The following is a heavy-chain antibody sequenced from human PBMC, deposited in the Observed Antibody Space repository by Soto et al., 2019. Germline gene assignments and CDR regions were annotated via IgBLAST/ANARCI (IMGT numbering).Heavy chain of an antibody. J-gene: IGHJ5*02. CDR2: IYYSGST. CDR1: GGSISSGGYY. V-gene: IGHV4-31*03. CDR3: ARDRADRANWFDP. D-gene: IGHD1-26*01. Sequence: QVQLQESGPGLVKPSQTLSLTCTVSGGSISSGGYYWRWIRQHPGKGLEWIGYIYYSGSTYYNPSLKSRVTISVDTSKNQFSLKLSSVTAADTAVYYCARDRADRANWFDPWGQGTLVTVSS.